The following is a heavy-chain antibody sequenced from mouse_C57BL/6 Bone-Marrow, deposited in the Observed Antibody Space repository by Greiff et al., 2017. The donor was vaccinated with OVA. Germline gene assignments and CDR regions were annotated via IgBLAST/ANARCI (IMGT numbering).Heavy chain of an antibody. CDR3: ASPYYGSSYRYFDV. CDR1: GFNIKNTY. D-gene: IGHD1-1*01. J-gene: IGHJ1*03. V-gene: IGHV14-3*01. Sequence: VQLKESVAELVRPGASVKLSCTASGFNIKNTYMHWVKQRPEQGLEWIGRIDPANGNTKYAPKFQGKATITADTSSNTAYLQLSSLTSEDTAIYYCASPYYGSSYRYFDVWGTGTTVTVSS. CDR2: IDPANGNT.